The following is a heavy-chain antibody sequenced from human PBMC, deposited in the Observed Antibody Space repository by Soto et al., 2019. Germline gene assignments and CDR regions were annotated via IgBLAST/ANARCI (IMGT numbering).Heavy chain of an antibody. J-gene: IGHJ4*02. CDR1: GFTSTKAW. V-gene: IGHV3-15*01. Sequence: RGSLRLSCAASGFTSTKAWMSWVRQAPGKGLEWVGRIKSKTDGGTTDYAAPVKGRFTISRDDSKNTLYLQMNSLKTEDTAVYYCTTEGPGYCSGGSCYAIDYWGQGTLVTVSS. D-gene: IGHD2-15*01. CDR3: TTEGPGYCSGGSCYAIDY. CDR2: IKSKTDGGTT.